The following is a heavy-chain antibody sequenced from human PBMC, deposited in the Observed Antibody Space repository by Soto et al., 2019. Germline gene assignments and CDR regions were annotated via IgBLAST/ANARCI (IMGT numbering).Heavy chain of an antibody. D-gene: IGHD3-22*01. CDR1: GYTFTGYY. CDR3: ARGGSNRYDYDSSGYTGY. Sequence: ASVKVSCKASGYTFTGYYMHWVRQAPGQGLEWMGWINPNSGGTNYAQKFQGRVTMTRDTSISTAYMELSRLRSDDTAVYYCARGGSNRYDYDSSGYTGYRGQGPLATLSS. J-gene: IGHJ4*02. CDR2: INPNSGGT. V-gene: IGHV1-2*02.